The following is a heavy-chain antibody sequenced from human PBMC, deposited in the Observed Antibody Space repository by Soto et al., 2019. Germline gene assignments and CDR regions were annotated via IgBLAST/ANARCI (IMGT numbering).Heavy chain of an antibody. Sequence: AQLLQSGGGLVPPGGSLRLSFVASGFAFGNYPMAWVRQTPGKGLQWISTISGSGGMTDYEDSVRGRFTVYIDHSKDTVNLQMTSLRADDTAVYYCAKDRTMARGIRAFDIWGQGTTVTISS. V-gene: IGHV3-23*01. CDR3: AKDRTMARGIRAFDI. J-gene: IGHJ3*02. CDR2: ISGSGGMT. CDR1: GFAFGNYP. D-gene: IGHD3-10*01.